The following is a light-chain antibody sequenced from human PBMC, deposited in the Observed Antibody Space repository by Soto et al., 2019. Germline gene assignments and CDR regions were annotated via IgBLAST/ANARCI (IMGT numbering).Light chain of an antibody. CDR3: QSYDSSLSGWV. J-gene: IGLJ3*02. CDR1: SSNIGAGYD. Sequence: QSVLTQPPSVSGAPGQRVTISCTGSSSNIGAGYDVQWYQQIPGTAPKLLIYGNSNRPSGVPDRFSGSKSGTSASLAITGLQPEDEADYYCQSYDSSLSGWVFGGGTKVTVL. CDR2: GNS. V-gene: IGLV1-40*01.